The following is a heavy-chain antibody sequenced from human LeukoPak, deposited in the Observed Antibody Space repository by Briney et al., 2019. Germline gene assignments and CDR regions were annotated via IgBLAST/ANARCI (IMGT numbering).Heavy chain of an antibody. V-gene: IGHV4-34*01. CDR2: INHSGST. D-gene: IGHD2-21*01. CDR1: GGSFSGYY. CDR3: ACSNWAWVVVA. J-gene: IGHJ4*02. Sequence: SETLSLTCAVYGGSFSGYYWSWIRQPPGKGLEWIGEINHSGSTNYNPSLKSRITISVDTSKNQFSLKLSSVTAADTAVYYCACSNWAWVVVAWGQGTLVTVSS.